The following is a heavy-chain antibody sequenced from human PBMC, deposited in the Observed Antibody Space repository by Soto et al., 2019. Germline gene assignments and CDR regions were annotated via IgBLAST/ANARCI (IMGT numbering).Heavy chain of an antibody. CDR3: ARVNGITMVRGVGRYFDY. Sequence: SETLSLTCAVSGGSISSGGYSWSWIRQPPGKGLEWIGYIYYSGSTNYNPSLKSRVTISVDTSKNQFSLKLSSVTAADTAVYYCARVNGITMVRGVGRYFDYWGQGTLVTVSS. CDR2: IYYSGST. D-gene: IGHD3-10*01. J-gene: IGHJ4*02. V-gene: IGHV4-61*08. CDR1: GGSISSGGYS.